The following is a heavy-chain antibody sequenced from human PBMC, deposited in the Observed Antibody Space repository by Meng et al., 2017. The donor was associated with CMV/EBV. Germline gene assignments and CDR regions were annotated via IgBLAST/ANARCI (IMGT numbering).Heavy chain of an antibody. CDR3: ARESTYCSSTSCYYYYGMDV. Sequence: ASVKVSCKASGYTFTSYAMHWVRQAPGQRLEWMGWSNAGNGNTKYSQEFQGRVTITRDTSASTAYMELSSLRSEDMAVYYCARESTYCSSTSCYYYYGMDVWGQGTTVTVSS. V-gene: IGHV1-3*02. CDR2: SNAGNGNT. J-gene: IGHJ6*02. CDR1: GYTFTSYA. D-gene: IGHD2-2*01.